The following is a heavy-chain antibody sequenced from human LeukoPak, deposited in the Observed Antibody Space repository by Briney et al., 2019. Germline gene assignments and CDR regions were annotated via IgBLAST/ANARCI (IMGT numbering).Heavy chain of an antibody. V-gene: IGHV4-59*12. J-gene: IGHJ4*02. Sequence: SETLSLTCTVSGGSISSYYWSWIRQPPGKGLEWIGYIYYSGSTNYNPSLKSRVTISVDTSKNQFSLKVSSVTAADTALYYCARYHSGYDDYWGQGALVTVSS. CDR2: IYYSGST. CDR1: GGSISSYY. D-gene: IGHD5-12*01. CDR3: ARYHSGYDDY.